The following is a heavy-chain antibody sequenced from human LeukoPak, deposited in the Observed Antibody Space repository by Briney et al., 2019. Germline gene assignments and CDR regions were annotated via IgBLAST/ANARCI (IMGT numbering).Heavy chain of an antibody. V-gene: IGHV3-21*01. CDR3: ARARIAAALMDAFDI. CDR2: ISSSSSYI. D-gene: IGHD6-13*01. Sequence: GGSLRLSCAASGFTFSSYSMNWVRQAPGKGLEWVSSISSSSSYIYYADSVKGRFTISRDNAKNSLYLQMNSLRAEDTAVYYCARARIAAALMDAFDIWGQGTMVTVSS. CDR1: GFTFSSYS. J-gene: IGHJ3*02.